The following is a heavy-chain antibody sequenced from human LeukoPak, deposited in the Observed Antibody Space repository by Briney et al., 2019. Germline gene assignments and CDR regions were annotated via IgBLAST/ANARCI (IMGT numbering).Heavy chain of an antibody. V-gene: IGHV3-30*02. Sequence: GGSLRLSCAASGFIFSSYGMHWVRQAPGKGLEWVAFIRYDGSNTYYADSVKGRFTISRDNAKNSLYLQMNSLRAEDTAVYYCAGADWDTAMIDYWGQGTLVTVSS. CDR1: GFIFSSYG. J-gene: IGHJ4*02. CDR2: IRYDGSNT. CDR3: AGADWDTAMIDY. D-gene: IGHD5-18*01.